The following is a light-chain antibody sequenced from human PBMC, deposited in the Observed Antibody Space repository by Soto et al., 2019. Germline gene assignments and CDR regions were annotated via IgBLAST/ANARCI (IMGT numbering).Light chain of an antibody. Sequence: QSALTQPPSVSGSPGQSVTISCSGTNSDVGSHKSVSWYKQAPGTLPKHIFSEVSGRPSGVPDRLSASKSGNTASLTISGLQPDDEADYYCSSYVSSMTSHVFGTGTKLTVL. CDR3: SSYVSSMTSHV. V-gene: IGLV2-18*02. CDR1: NSDVGSHKS. J-gene: IGLJ1*01. CDR2: EVS.